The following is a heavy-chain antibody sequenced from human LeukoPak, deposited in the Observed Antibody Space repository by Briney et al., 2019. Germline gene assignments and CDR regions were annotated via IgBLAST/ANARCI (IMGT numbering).Heavy chain of an antibody. CDR2: ISGSGVST. CDR3: AKGYSGAWYDFDS. D-gene: IGHD6-19*01. V-gene: IGHV3-23*01. Sequence: PGGSLRLSCAASGFTFGIFAMSWVRQAPGKGLEWVSAISGSGVSTYYAHSVKGRFTISRDNSKNTLYLQMNSLRAEDTAVYYCAKGYSGAWYDFDSWGQGTLVTVSS. CDR1: GFTFGIFA. J-gene: IGHJ4*02.